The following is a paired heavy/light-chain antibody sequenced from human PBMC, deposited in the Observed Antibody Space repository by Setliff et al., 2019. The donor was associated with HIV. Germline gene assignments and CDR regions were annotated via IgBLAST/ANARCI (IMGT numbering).Heavy chain of an antibody. Sequence: QLQLQESGPGLVKPSGTLSLTCTVSGASISSSKYFWGWIRQPPGKALEWIAMIFYSGSTYYSPSFESRVTISVDTSKNQFSLQLTSVTAADTAVYFCARHKHYDFWSRGGGYYFDFWGQGALVTVSS. CDR2: IFYSGST. CDR3: ARHKHYDFWSRGGGYYFDF. D-gene: IGHD3-3*01. J-gene: IGHJ4*02. V-gene: IGHV4-39*01. CDR1: GASISSSKYF.
Light chain of an antibody. CDR3: GTWDTNLNGVV. V-gene: IGLV1-51*01. CDR2: DDN. CDR1: NSNIGTKY. Sequence: QSVLTQPPAVSAAPGQKITISCSGTNSNIGTKYVSWYQQFPGTAPKLLIYDDNKRPSGIPDRFSGSKSGTSATLGITGLQTGDEADYYCGTWDTNLNGVVFGGGTTLTVL. J-gene: IGLJ2*01.